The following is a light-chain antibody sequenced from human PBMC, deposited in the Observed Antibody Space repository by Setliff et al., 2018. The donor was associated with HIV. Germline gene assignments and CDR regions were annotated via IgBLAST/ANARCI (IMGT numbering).Light chain of an antibody. Sequence: ALTQPPSVSGAPGQRVTMSCTGSSSNIGAGFDVHWYQHLPGKAPKLLIYDNTNRPSGVPDRFSGSKSGTSASLAITGLQAEDEADYYCQSYDKSLTGSAVFGTGTKVTVL. CDR2: DNT. CDR1: SSNIGAGFD. J-gene: IGLJ1*01. CDR3: QSYDKSLTGSAV. V-gene: IGLV1-40*01.